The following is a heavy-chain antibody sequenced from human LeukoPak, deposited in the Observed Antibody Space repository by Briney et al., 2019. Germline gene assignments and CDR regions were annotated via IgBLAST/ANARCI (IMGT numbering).Heavy chain of an antibody. CDR3: TKSRGSGSYSPPHYFDP. D-gene: IGHD3-10*01. V-gene: IGHV3-11*04. Sequence: GGSLRLSCAASGFTFSDYYMNWIRQAPGKGLEWVSYISSSGSIIYYADSVKGRFTISRDNSKNTLYLHMNSLRLEDTAVYYCTKSRGSGSYSPPHYFDPWGQGTLVTVSS. CDR1: GFTFSDYY. J-gene: IGHJ5*02. CDR2: ISSSGSII.